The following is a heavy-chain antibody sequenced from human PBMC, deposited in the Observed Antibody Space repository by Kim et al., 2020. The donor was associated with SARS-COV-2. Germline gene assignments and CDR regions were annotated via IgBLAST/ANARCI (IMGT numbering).Heavy chain of an antibody. J-gene: IGHJ6*02. CDR2: IWYDGSNK. CDR3: AKHDYGVGNGMDV. CDR1: GFTFSSYG. V-gene: IGHV3-33*06. Sequence: GGSLRLSCAASGFTFSSYGMHWVRQAPGKGLEWVAVIWYDGSNKYYADSVKGRFTISRDNSKNTLYLQMNSLRAEDTAVYYCAKHDYGVGNGMDVWGQGTTVTVSS. D-gene: IGHD4-17*01.